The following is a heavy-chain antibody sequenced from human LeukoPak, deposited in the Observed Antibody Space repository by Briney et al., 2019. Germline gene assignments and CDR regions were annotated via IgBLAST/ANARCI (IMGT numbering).Heavy chain of an antibody. D-gene: IGHD3-3*01. CDR2: ISAYNGNT. CDR3: ARVFVLRFLEWLPNWFDP. Sequence: GASVKVSCKASGYTFTGYYMHWVRQAPGQGLEWMGWISAYNGNTNYAQKLQGRVTMTTDTSTSTAYMELRSLRSDDTAVYYCARVFVLRFLEWLPNWFDPWGQGTLVTVSS. V-gene: IGHV1-18*04. CDR1: GYTFTGYY. J-gene: IGHJ5*02.